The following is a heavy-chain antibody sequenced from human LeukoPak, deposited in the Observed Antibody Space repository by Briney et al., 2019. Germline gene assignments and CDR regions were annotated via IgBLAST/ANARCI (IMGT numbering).Heavy chain of an antibody. CDR3: ARIRESLGLGAFDI. D-gene: IGHD7-27*01. CDR2: INSDGSTT. J-gene: IGHJ3*02. CDR1: GFSFSNYW. V-gene: IGHV3-74*03. Sequence: GGSLRPSCAASGFSFSNYWMCWGRQAPGKGLVCVSRINSDGSTTTYADSVKGRFTISRDNAKNTLYLQMNSLRAEDSALYYCARIRESLGLGAFDIWGQGTMVTVSS.